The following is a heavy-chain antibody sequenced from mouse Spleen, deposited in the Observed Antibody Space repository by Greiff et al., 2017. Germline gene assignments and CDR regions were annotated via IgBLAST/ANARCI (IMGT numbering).Heavy chain of an antibody. Sequence: VKLMESGAELVRPGASVTLSCKASGYTFTDYEMHWVKQTPVHGLEWIGAIDPETGGTAYNQKFKGKAILTADKSSSTAYMELRSLTSEDSAVYYCTRSYYSYDVGVFAYWGQGTLVTVSA. J-gene: IGHJ3*01. CDR3: TRSYYSYDVGVFAY. CDR1: GYTFTDYE. V-gene: IGHV1-15*01. CDR2: IDPETGGT. D-gene: IGHD2-12*01.